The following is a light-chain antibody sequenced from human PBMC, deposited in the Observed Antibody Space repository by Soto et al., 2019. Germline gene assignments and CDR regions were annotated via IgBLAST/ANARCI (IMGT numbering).Light chain of an antibody. CDR3: QQRSNWPPVFT. CDR1: QSVSRF. CDR2: DAS. J-gene: IGKJ3*01. Sequence: EIVLTQSPVTLSLSPGERATLSCRASQSVSRFLAWYQQRPGQAPRLLISDASNRATGIPARFSGSGSGTNFTLPISSLEPEDFAVYYCQQRSNWPPVFTFGPGTKVEIK. V-gene: IGKV3-11*01.